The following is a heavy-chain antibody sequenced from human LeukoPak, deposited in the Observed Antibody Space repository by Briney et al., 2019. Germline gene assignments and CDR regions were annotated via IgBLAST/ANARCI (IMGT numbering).Heavy chain of an antibody. CDR3: ARIRFGGALTYYFDY. Sequence: PSETLSLTCTVSGGSISSSSYYWGWIRQPPGKGLEWIGSIYYSGSTYYNPSLKSRVTISVDTSKSQFSLKLSSVTAADTAVYYCARIRFGGALTYYFDYWGQGTLVTVSS. CDR1: GGSISSSSYY. CDR2: IYYSGST. D-gene: IGHD3-16*01. V-gene: IGHV4-39*01. J-gene: IGHJ4*02.